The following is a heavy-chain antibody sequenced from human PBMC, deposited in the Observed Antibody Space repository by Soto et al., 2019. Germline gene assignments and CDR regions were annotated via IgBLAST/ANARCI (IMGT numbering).Heavy chain of an antibody. CDR2: IYYTGRT. CDR1: GGSVSSDSHY. CDR3: ASRVSGWPFDS. Sequence: SETLSLTCTVSGGSVSSDSHYWDWTRQSPGKGLESIGTIYYTGRTYNNPSLKNRVTISVDTSMNQFSLTLSSVTAADTAMYYCASRVSGWPFDSWGQGTLVTVSS. D-gene: IGHD6-19*01. V-gene: IGHV4-39*01. J-gene: IGHJ4*02.